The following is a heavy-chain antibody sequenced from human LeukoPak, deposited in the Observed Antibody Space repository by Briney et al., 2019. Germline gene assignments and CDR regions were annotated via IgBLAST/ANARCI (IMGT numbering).Heavy chain of an antibody. D-gene: IGHD3-22*01. V-gene: IGHV3-53*05. CDR3: AKDDYYYDSSGHDY. CDR1: GFTVSSNY. CDR2: IYSGGST. J-gene: IGHJ4*02. Sequence: PGGSLRLSCAASGFTVSSNYMSWVRQAPGKGLEWVSVIYSGGSTYYADSVKGRFTISRDNSKNTLYLQMNSLRAEDTAVYYCAKDDYYYDSSGHDYWGQGTLVTVSS.